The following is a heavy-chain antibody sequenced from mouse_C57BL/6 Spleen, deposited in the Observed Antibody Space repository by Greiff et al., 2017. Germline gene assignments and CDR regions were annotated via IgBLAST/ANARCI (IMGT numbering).Heavy chain of an antibody. D-gene: IGHD4-1*01. Sequence: QVQLQQSGAELARPGASVKLSCKASGYTFTSYGISWVKQRTGQGLEWIGEIYPRSGNTYYNEKFKGKATLTADKSSSTPYMELRSLTSEDSAVYFCARDGLTGTKGNYFDYWGQGTTLTVSS. V-gene: IGHV1-81*01. CDR2: IYPRSGNT. CDR1: GYTFTSYG. J-gene: IGHJ2*01. CDR3: ARDGLTGTKGNYFDY.